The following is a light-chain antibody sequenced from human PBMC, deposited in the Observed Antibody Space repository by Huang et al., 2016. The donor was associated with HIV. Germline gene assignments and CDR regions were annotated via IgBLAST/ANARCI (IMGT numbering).Light chain of an antibody. J-gene: IGKJ2*01. CDR1: QSVGST. V-gene: IGKV3-15*01. CDR2: GAS. CDR3: QQYYKLYT. Sequence: IVMTQSPGTLSVSPGERAPLSCRASQSVGSTLAWYQQKSGQSPRLLIYGASTRATGIPARFSGSGSGTEFTLTISSLQSEDFAVYYCQQYYKLYTFGQGTKLEIK.